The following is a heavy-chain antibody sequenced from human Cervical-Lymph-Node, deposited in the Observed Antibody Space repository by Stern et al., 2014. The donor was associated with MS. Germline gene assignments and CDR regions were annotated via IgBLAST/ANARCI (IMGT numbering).Heavy chain of an antibody. CDR2: ISESGGTT. CDR1: GLTFDTYA. CDR3: ANRGRWDACFDF. Sequence: EVQLVESGGGFVQPGGSLRLTCASSGLTFDTYAMSWVRQAPGQGLEWVSGISESGGTTYYADSVKGRFTISRDNSKNTLFLQMNNLRVEDTAVYYCANRGRWDACFDFWGQGTLVAVSS. V-gene: IGHV3-23*04. D-gene: IGHD1-26*01. J-gene: IGHJ4*02.